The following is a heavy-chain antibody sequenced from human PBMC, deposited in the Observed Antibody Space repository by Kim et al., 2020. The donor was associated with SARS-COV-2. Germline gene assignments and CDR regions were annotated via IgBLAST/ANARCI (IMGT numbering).Heavy chain of an antibody. CDR3: AKSPLRIAAQRGFDY. CDR2: ISYDGSNK. J-gene: IGHJ4*02. V-gene: IGHV3-30*18. CDR1: GFTFSSYG. Sequence: GGSLRLSCAASGFTFSSYGMHWVRQAPGKGLEWVAVISYDGSNKYYADSVKGRFTISRDNSKNTLYLQMNSLRAEDTAVYYCAKSPLRIAAQRGFDYWGQGTLVTVSS. D-gene: IGHD6-13*01.